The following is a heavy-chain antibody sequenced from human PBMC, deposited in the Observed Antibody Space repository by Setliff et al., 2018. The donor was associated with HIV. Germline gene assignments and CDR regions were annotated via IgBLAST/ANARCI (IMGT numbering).Heavy chain of an antibody. CDR1: GYTFTSYG. Sequence: ASVKVSCKASGYTFTSYGISWVRQAPGQGLEWMGWISAYNGNTNYAQKLQGRVTMTTDTSMSTAYVELRSLRSDDTAVYYCARGPPIVVVPAALLTFDYWGQGTLVTAPQ. V-gene: IGHV1-18*01. CDR2: ISAYNGNT. J-gene: IGHJ4*02. CDR3: ARGPPIVVVPAALLTFDY. D-gene: IGHD2-2*01.